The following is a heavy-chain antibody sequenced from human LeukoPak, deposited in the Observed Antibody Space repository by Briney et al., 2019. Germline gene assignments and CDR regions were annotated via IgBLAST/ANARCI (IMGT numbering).Heavy chain of an antibody. CDR2: ISGSGGST. CDR1: GFTFSSYS. D-gene: IGHD2-15*01. Sequence: GGSLRLSCAASGFTFSSYSMNWVRQAPGKGLEWVSAISGSGGSTYYADSVKGRFTISRDNSKNTLYLQMNSLRAEDTAVYYCAKVVVPPGGRFDPWGQGTLVTVSS. CDR3: AKVVVPPGGRFDP. J-gene: IGHJ5*02. V-gene: IGHV3-23*01.